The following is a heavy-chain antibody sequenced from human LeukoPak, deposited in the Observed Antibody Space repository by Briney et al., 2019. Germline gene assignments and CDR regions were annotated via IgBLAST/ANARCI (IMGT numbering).Heavy chain of an antibody. CDR2: INSDGSST. J-gene: IGHJ4*02. D-gene: IGHD2-2*01. V-gene: IGHV3-74*01. Sequence: GGSLRLSCAASGFSFSTYWMHWVRQAPGKGLVWVSRINSDGSSTSYADSVKGRFTISGDNAKNTLYLQMNSLRAEDTAVYYCARGYCSSTSCYSADWGQGTLVTVSS. CDR1: GFSFSTYW. CDR3: ARGYCSSTSCYSAD.